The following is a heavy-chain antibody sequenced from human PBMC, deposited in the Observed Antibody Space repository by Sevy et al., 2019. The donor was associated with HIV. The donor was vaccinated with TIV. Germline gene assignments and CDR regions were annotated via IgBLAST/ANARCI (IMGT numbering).Heavy chain of an antibody. CDR1: GYTFTSFG. V-gene: IGHV1-18*01. Sequence: ASVKVSCKASGYTFTSFGITWVRQAPGQGLEWVGRVSPYNGKTKYAQKLQGRVTMTTDTSTSTAYMELRSLRSDDTAVYYCARPFCSGGSCYRWYFDFWGQGTLVTVSS. J-gene: IGHJ4*02. CDR3: ARPFCSGGSCYRWYFDF. CDR2: VSPYNGKT. D-gene: IGHD2-15*01.